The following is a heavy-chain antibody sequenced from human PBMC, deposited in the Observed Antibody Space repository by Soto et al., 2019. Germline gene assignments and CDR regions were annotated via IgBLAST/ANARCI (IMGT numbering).Heavy chain of an antibody. D-gene: IGHD3-10*01. Sequence: SGGSLRLSCAASGFNFGGYWMTWVRQAPGKGLEWVANIIKDGSEKSYVDSVKGRFTISRDNAKNSLYLEMNSLRVEDTAVYYCARDWGGLGYWGQGTLVTVSS. CDR1: GFNFGGYW. CDR2: IIKDGSEK. V-gene: IGHV3-7*03. J-gene: IGHJ4*02. CDR3: ARDWGGLGY.